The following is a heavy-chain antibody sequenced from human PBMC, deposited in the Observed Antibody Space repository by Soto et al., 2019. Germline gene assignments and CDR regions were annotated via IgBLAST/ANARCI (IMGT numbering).Heavy chain of an antibody. V-gene: IGHV1-8*01. CDR3: ARYLHSSGWYGAFDI. J-gene: IGHJ3*02. D-gene: IGHD6-19*01. CDR1: GYTFITYD. CDR2: MNPDTGNT. Sequence: ASVKVSCKASGYTFITYDINWVRQAPGQGLEWMGWMNPDTGNTGYAQRLQGRIIMTTDTSMSTAYMELRSLRSDDTAVYYCARYLHSSGWYGAFDIWGQGPMVTVSS.